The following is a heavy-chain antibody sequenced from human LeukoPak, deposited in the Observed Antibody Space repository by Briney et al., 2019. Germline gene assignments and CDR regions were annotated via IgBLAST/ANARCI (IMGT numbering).Heavy chain of an antibody. Sequence: GRSLRLSCAASGFPFGDYAMHWVRQSPGKGLEGVSGFSWNSGSIGYADSVKGRFTISRDNAKNSLYLQMNSLRAEDTALYYCAKDTAARPAGYFDYWGQGTLVTVSS. D-gene: IGHD6-6*01. CDR1: GFPFGDYA. J-gene: IGHJ4*02. CDR2: FSWNSGSI. CDR3: AKDTAARPAGYFDY. V-gene: IGHV3-9*01.